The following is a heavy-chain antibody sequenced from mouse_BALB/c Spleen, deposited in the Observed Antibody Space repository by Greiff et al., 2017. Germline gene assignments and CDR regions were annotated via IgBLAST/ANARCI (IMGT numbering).Heavy chain of an antibody. Sequence: QVHVKQSGPGLVQPSQSLSITCTVSGFSLTSYGVHWVRQSPGKGLEWLGVIWSGGSTDYNAAFISRLSISKDNSKSQVFFKMNSLQANDTAIYYCARWNYGSSHAMDYWGQGTSVTVSS. D-gene: IGHD1-1*01. CDR1: GFSLTSYG. CDR3: ARWNYGSSHAMDY. J-gene: IGHJ4*01. V-gene: IGHV2-2*02. CDR2: IWSGGST.